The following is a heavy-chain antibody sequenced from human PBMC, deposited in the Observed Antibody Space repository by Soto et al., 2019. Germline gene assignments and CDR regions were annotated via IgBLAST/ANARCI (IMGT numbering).Heavy chain of an antibody. CDR1: DGSTTSHY. J-gene: IGHJ4*02. D-gene: IGHD3-10*01. CDR3: SIRTPGGPYRGVCHY. CDR2: VYHSGIT. Sequence: SETLSLTCTVSDGSTTSHYWSWIRQSPGKGPEWIGYVYHSGITNYNPSLESRVTMSLDTSKNQFSLKLRAVSTADTAVYYCSIRTPGGPYRGVCHYWRQGSLRIVS. V-gene: IGHV4-59*11.